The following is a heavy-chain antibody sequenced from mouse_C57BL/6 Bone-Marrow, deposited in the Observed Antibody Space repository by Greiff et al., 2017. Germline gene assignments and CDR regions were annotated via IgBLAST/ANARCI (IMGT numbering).Heavy chain of an antibody. CDR3: ARDYYGSSWYFDY. D-gene: IGHD1-1*01. J-gene: IGHJ2*03. V-gene: IGHV1-26*01. CDR1: GYTFTDYY. CDR2: INPNNGGT. Sequence: VQLQQSGPELVKPGASVKISCKASGYTFTDYYMNWVKQSHGKSLEWIGDINPNNGGTSYNQKLKGKVTLTVDKSSSTAYMELRSLTSEDSAVYYCARDYYGSSWYFDYWCQGTSLTVSS.